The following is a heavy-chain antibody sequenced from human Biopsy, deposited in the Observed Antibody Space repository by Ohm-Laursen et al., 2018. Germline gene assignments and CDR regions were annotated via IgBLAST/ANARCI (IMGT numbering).Heavy chain of an antibody. CDR3: ARDHTWNYVGIGY. CDR1: GFTFNIYA. D-gene: IGHD1-7*01. V-gene: IGHV3-23*01. J-gene: IGHJ4*01. CDR2: ISGTTTKT. Sequence: GSLRLSCAASGFTFNIYAMNWVRQAPGKGLEWVSTISGTTTKTYYADSVKGRFTISRDNSKNTVSLQMDSLRAEDTALYYCARDHTWNYVGIGYWGHGALVTVSS.